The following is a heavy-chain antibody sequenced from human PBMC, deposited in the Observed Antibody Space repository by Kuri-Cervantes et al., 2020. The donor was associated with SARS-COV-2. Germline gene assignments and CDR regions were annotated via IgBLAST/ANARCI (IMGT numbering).Heavy chain of an antibody. V-gene: IGHV5-10-1*01. CDR1: GYSFTSYW. Sequence: GGSLRLSCKGSGYSFTSYWISWVRQMPGKGLEWMGRIDPSDSYTNYSPSFQGHVTISAEKSISTAYLQWSSLKSSDTAMYYCARPTTVTTDAMDVWAQGTTVTVSS. J-gene: IGHJ6*02. CDR2: IDPSDSYT. CDR3: ARPTTVTTDAMDV. D-gene: IGHD4-11*01.